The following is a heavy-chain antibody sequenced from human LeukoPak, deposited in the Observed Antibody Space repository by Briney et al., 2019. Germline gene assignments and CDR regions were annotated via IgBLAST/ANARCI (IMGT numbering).Heavy chain of an antibody. Sequence: GRSLTLSCAASGFFLNNHDMHWVRRARGRGLEWVAMIRYDETNKYYADFVKGRFTISRDISKNTLYLQMKSLRVDDTAIYYCARTAWNFVGSGNYYAPDYWGRGTLVTVSS. CDR3: ARTAWNFVGSGNYYAPDY. D-gene: IGHD3-10*01. CDR1: GFFLNNHD. V-gene: IGHV3-33*01. J-gene: IGHJ4*02. CDR2: IRYDETNK.